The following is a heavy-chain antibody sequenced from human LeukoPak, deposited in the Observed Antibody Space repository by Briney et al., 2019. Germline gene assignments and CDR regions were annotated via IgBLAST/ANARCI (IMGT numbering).Heavy chain of an antibody. CDR1: GGSISSYY. Sequence: LSLTCTVSGGSISSYYWSWIRQPPGKGLEWVAVILSDGSKEFYTDSVKGRFTISRDNSKNTLYLQMNSLRAEDTAVYYCVRDDDRPDNGLDYWGQGTLVTVSS. D-gene: IGHD3-22*01. V-gene: IGHV3-33*08. CDR2: ILSDGSKE. CDR3: VRDDDRPDNGLDY. J-gene: IGHJ4*02.